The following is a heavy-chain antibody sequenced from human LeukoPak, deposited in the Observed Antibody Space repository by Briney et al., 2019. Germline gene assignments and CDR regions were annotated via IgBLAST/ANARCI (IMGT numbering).Heavy chain of an antibody. V-gene: IGHV1-69*01. CDR1: GGTFSSYA. Sequence: SVKVSCKASGGTFSSYAISWVRQAPGQGLEWMGGIIPVFGTANYAQKFQGRVTITADESTSTAYMELSSLRSEDTAVYYCARGVGYDSPVPYYFDYWGQGTLVTVSS. D-gene: IGHD5-12*01. CDR2: IIPVFGTA. J-gene: IGHJ4*02. CDR3: ARGVGYDSPVPYYFDY.